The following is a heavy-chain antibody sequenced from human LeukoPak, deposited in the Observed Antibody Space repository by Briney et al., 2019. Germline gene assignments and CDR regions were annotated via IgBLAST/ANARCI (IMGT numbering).Heavy chain of an antibody. CDR1: GGSISSGGYY. D-gene: IGHD3-22*01. CDR3: ARVLHYYDSSPSGGWFDP. J-gene: IGHJ5*02. V-gene: IGHV4-30-2*01. CDR2: IYHSGST. Sequence: SETLSLTCTVSGGSISSGGYYWSWIRQPPGKGLEWIGYIYHSGSTYYNPSLKSRVTISVDRSKNQFSLKLSSVTAADTAVYYCARVLHYYDSSPSGGWFDPWGQGTLVTVSS.